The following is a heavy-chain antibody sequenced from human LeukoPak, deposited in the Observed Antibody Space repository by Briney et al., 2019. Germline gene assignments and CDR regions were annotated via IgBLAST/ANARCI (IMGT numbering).Heavy chain of an antibody. V-gene: IGHV4-59*08. D-gene: IGHD2-2*01. J-gene: IGHJ6*02. Sequence: GSLRLSCAASGFTFDDYAMHWVRQAPGKGLEWIGYFFYSGSTRYNPSLKSRVTISGDMSNNQFSLRLTSLTAADTAVYYCARNAGTKDYYYGMDVWGQGATVIVSS. CDR3: ARNAGTKDYYYGMDV. CDR2: FFYSGST. CDR1: GFTFDDYA.